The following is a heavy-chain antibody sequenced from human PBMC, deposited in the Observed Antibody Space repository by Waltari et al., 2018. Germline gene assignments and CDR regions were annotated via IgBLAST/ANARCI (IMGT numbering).Heavy chain of an antibody. V-gene: IGHV4-38-2*02. J-gene: IGHJ2*01. CDR3: ARDVVPDCSGGSCYSYWYFDL. Sequence: QVQLQESGPGLVKPSETLSLTCAVSGYSISSGYYWGWIRQPPGKGLEWIGSIYHSGSTYYNPSLKSRVTISVDTSKNQFSLKLSSVTAADTAVYYCARDVVPDCSGGSCYSYWYFDLWGRGTLVTVSS. CDR2: IYHSGST. CDR1: GYSISSGYY. D-gene: IGHD2-15*01.